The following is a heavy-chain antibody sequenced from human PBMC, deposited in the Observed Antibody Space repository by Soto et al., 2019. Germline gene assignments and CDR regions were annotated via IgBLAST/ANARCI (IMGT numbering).Heavy chain of an antibody. D-gene: IGHD3-3*01. V-gene: IGHV1-46*01. CDR3: ARAVYYDFWSGSGGPNDY. J-gene: IGHJ4*02. Sequence: ASVKVSCKASGYTFTSYYMHWVRQAPGQGLEWMGIINPSGGSTSYAQKFQGRVTMTRDTSTSTVYMELSSLRSEDTAVYYCARAVYYDFWSGSGGPNDYWAQGTLVTVSS. CDR2: INPSGGST. CDR1: GYTFTSYY.